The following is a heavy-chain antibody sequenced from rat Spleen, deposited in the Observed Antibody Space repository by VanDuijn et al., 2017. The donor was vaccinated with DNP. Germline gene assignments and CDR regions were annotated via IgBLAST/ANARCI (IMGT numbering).Heavy chain of an antibody. D-gene: IGHD1-2*01. CDR2: IWNNGGT. CDR1: GFSLTNYH. CDR3: TSDSLNSSSFVY. V-gene: IGHV2-41*01. Sequence: QVQLRESGPGLVQSSQTLSLTCTVSGFSLTNYHVHWVRQPPGKGLEWMGVIWNNGGTRYNSALKSRLSITKDTSKSQVFLKMNSLQTDDTGTYYCTSDSLNSSSFVYWGQGSLVTVSS. J-gene: IGHJ3*01.